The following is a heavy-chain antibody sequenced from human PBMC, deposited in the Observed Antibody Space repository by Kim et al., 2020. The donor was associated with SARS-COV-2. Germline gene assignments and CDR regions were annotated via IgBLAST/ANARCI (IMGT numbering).Heavy chain of an antibody. CDR3: ARDNEYSIDY. CDR2: TYYRSKWYN. Sequence: SQTLSLTCAISGDSVSGDSVAWNWIRQSPSRGLEWLGRTYYRSKWYNDYAVSVKSRITISPDTSKNQFSLQLNSVTAEDTAVYYCARDNEYSIDYWGQGTLVTVSS. V-gene: IGHV6-1*01. D-gene: IGHD4-4*01. CDR1: GDSVSGDSVA. J-gene: IGHJ4*02.